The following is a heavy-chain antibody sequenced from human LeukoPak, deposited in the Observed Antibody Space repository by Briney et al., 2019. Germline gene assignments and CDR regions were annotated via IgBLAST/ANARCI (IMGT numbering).Heavy chain of an antibody. V-gene: IGHV3-30-3*01. CDR3: ARVPSYYYDSSGYFDY. Sequence: ERSLRLSCAASGFTFSSYAMHWVRQAPGKGLEWVAVISYDGSNKYYADSVKGRFTISRDNSKNTLYLQMNSLRAEDTAVYYCARVPSYYYDSSGYFDYWGQGTLVTVSS. CDR2: ISYDGSNK. D-gene: IGHD3-22*01. J-gene: IGHJ4*02. CDR1: GFTFSSYA.